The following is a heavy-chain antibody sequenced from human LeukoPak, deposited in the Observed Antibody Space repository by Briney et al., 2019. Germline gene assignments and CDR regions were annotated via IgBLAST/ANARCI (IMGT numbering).Heavy chain of an antibody. D-gene: IGHD6-25*01. V-gene: IGHV4-59*01. CDR1: GDSISGYY. J-gene: IGHJ5*02. Sequence: SETLSLTCTVSGDSISGYYWSWIRQPPGKGLEWIAFIHSSGTTNYNPSLKRRVSISVDTSNNQFSLNVNSVTAADTAVYYCARGGASSEWFGPWGQGTLVTVSS. CDR3: ARGGASSEWFGP. CDR2: IHSSGTT.